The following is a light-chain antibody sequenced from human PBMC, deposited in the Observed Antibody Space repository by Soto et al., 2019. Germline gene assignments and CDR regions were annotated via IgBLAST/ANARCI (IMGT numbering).Light chain of an antibody. J-gene: IGLJ2*01. CDR3: SSYRSSTTPSLV. CDR1: SSDVGGYNY. CDR2: EVA. Sequence: QSALTQPASVSGSPGQSITISCTGTSSDVGGYNYVSWYQQHPGKAPKLMIYEVANRPSGVSNRFSGSKSGNTASLTISGLQAEDEADYYCSSYRSSTTPSLVFGGGTKLTVL. V-gene: IGLV2-14*01.